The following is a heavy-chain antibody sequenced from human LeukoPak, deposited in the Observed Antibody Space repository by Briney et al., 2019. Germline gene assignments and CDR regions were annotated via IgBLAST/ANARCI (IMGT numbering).Heavy chain of an antibody. CDR3: SRDLRGRDDY. D-gene: IGHD5-24*01. J-gene: IGHJ4*02. V-gene: IGHV3-74*01. CDR1: GFTFSSYW. Sequence: GGSLRLSCAASGFTFSSYWMHWVRHAPGKGLVWVSRINTGGSTTDYADSVKGRFTISRDNAKNTLYLQMNSLRAEDTAVYYCSRDLRGRDDYWGQGILVIVSS. CDR2: INTGGSTT.